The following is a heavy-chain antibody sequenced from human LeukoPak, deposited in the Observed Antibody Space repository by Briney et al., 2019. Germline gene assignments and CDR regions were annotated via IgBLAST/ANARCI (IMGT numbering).Heavy chain of an antibody. D-gene: IGHD3-9*01. Sequence: GGSLRLSCAASGFTFSSYWMSWVRQAPGKGLEWVADIKQDGSEKYYVDSVKGRFTISRDNAKNSLYLQMNSLRAEDTAVYYCARSRSEYYDILTGYPPGSFPDYWGQGSLVTVSP. CDR3: ARSRSEYYDILTGYPPGSFPDY. CDR2: IKQDGSEK. V-gene: IGHV3-7*01. J-gene: IGHJ4*02. CDR1: GFTFSSYW.